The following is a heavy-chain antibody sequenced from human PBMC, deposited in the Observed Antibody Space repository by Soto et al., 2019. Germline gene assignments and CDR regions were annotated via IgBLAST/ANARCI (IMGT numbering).Heavy chain of an antibody. Sequence: SVKVSCKASGGTFSSYAISWVRQAPGQGLEWMGGIIPIFGTANYAQKFQGRVTITADESTSTAYMELSSLRSEDTAVYYCARSYYTRLRYFDWLSLYYFVYCGQGTLVTVSS. CDR3: ARSYYTRLRYFDWLSLYYFVY. CDR1: GGTFSSYA. J-gene: IGHJ4*02. V-gene: IGHV1-69*13. CDR2: IIPIFGTA. D-gene: IGHD3-9*01.